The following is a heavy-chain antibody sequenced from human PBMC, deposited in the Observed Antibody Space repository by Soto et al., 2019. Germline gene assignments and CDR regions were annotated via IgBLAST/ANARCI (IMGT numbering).Heavy chain of an antibody. J-gene: IGHJ5*02. CDR3: ARDRRLVGFDP. Sequence: GGSLRLSCAACGFTFSTYNMNWVRQAPGKGLEWVSYISDSSSTIHYADSVKGRFTISRDNSKNTLYLQMNSLRAEDTAVYYCARDRRLVGFDPWGQGTLVTVSS. V-gene: IGHV3-48*01. CDR1: GFTFSTYN. CDR2: ISDSSSTI.